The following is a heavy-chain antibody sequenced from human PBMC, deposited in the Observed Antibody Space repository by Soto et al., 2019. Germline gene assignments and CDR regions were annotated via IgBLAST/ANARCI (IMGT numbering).Heavy chain of an antibody. V-gene: IGHV1-69*12. CDR2: IIPIFDTA. CDR3: ARHGISGTWVYYYGMDV. D-gene: IGHD1-7*01. Sequence: QVQLVQSGAEVKKPGSSVKFSCKASGGTFSSYAISWVRQAPGHGLEWMGGIIPIFDTADYAQKFQGRVKITADESTSTDYMELSSLRSEDTAVYYCARHGISGTWVYYYGMDVWGQGTTVTVSS. CDR1: GGTFSSYA. J-gene: IGHJ6*02.